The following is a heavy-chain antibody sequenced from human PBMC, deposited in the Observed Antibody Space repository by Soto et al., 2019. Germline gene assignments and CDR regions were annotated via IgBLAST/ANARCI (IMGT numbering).Heavy chain of an antibody. CDR3: ARERRGPTYYYYYYGMDV. CDR2: IYYSGST. CDR1: GGSISSYY. V-gene: IGHV4-59*01. Sequence: PSETPSLTCTVSGGSISSYYWSWIRQPPGKGLEWIGYIYYSGSTNYNPSLKSRVTISVDTSKNQFSLKLSSVTDADTAVYYCARERRGPTYYYYYYGMDVWGKGTKVTVS. D-gene: IGHD1-26*01. J-gene: IGHJ6*04.